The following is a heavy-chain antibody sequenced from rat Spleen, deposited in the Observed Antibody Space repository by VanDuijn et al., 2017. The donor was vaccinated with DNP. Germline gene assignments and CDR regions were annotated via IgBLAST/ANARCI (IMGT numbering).Heavy chain of an antibody. Sequence: EVQLVESGGGLVQPGRFLKLSCAASGFTFSSYYMAWVRQAPKKGLEWIAFISSDAGTTHYRDSVRGRFTISRDNAESTLYLQMDSLRSEDTATDYCPRLGERLFDYWGQGTLVTVSS. J-gene: IGHJ3*01. CDR2: ISSDAGTT. D-gene: IGHD5-1*01. CDR3: PRLGERLFDY. CDR1: GFTFSSYY. V-gene: IGHV5-25*01.